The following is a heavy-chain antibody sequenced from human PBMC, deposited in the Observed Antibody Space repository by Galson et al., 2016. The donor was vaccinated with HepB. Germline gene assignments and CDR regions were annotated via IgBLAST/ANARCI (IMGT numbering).Heavy chain of an antibody. CDR2: FDPEDGET. CDR3: ATDVRSGIVATISYAFDI. CDR1: GYTLTELS. D-gene: IGHD5-12*01. V-gene: IGHV1-24*01. J-gene: IGHJ3*02. Sequence: SVKVSCKVSGYTLTELSMHWVRQAPGKGLEWMGGFDPEDGETIYAQKFQGRVTMTEDTSTDTAYMELSSLRSEDTAVYYCATDVRSGIVATISYAFDIWGQGTMVTVSS.